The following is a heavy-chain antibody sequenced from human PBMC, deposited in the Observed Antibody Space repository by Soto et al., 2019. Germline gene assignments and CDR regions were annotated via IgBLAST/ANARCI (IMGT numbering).Heavy chain of an antibody. CDR3: ARGGGFTGGVYYYYMDV. J-gene: IGHJ6*03. Sequence: TSVKVSCKASGGTFSSYTISWVRQAPGQGLEWMGRIIPILGIANYAQKFQGRVTITADKSTSTAYMELSSLRSEDTAVYYCARGGGFTGGVYYYYMDVWGKGTTVTVSS. V-gene: IGHV1-69*02. CDR1: GGTFSSYT. CDR2: IIPILGIA. D-gene: IGHD3-16*01.